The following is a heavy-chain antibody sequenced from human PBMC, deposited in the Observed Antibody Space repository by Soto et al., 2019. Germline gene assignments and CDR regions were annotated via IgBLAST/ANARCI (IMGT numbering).Heavy chain of an antibody. CDR3: ARGRGYVYGSDFYGLDV. CDR2: INHSGTT. V-gene: IGHV4-34*01. CDR1: RGSFSGFY. J-gene: IGHJ6*02. Sequence: SETLSLTCGVFRGSFSGFYWSWVRQTSGGGLEWIGEINHSGTTNYNPSFQNRVTIAVDKSTNNFSLKMTSVTAADAAVYYCARGRGYVYGSDFYGLDVWGQGTTVTVSS. D-gene: IGHD6-25*01.